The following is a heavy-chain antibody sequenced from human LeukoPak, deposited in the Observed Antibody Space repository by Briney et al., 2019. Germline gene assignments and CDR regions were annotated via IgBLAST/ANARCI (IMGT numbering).Heavy chain of an antibody. V-gene: IGHV3-11*04. CDR3: ARGATDAFDI. J-gene: IGHJ3*02. CDR1: GFTFNDYY. D-gene: IGHD2-15*01. Sequence: RGSLRLSCVASGFTFNDYYMSWIRQAPGKGLEWVAYISGNSRNIYYADSVKGRFTISRDNAKNTLYLQMNSLRADDTAVYYCARGATDAFDIWGQGTMVTVSS. CDR2: ISGNSRNI.